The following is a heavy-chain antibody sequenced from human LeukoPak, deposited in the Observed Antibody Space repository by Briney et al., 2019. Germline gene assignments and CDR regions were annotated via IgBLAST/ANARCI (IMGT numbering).Heavy chain of an antibody. J-gene: IGHJ4*02. CDR1: GGSISSYY. CDR2: IYYSGST. CDR3: ARYSGYDSNVHY. V-gene: IGHV4-59*01. D-gene: IGHD5-12*01. Sequence: SETLSLTCTVSGGSISSYYWSWIRQPPGKGLEWIGYIYYSGSTNYNPSLKSRVTISVDTSKNQFSLKLSSVTAADTAVYYCARYSGYDSNVHYWGRETLVTVSS.